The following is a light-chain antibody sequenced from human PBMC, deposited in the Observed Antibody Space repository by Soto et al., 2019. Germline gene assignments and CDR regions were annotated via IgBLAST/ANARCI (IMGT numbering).Light chain of an antibody. J-gene: IGLJ2*01. CDR1: RSDVGGYNS. CDR2: DNN. Sequence: QSALTQPASVSGSPGQSITISCTGTRSDVGGYNSVCWHQQHPGKAPKLIIYDNNKRPSGIPDRFSGAKSGTSATLGITGLQTGDEADYYCGTWDSRLSAGVFGGGTQLTVL. V-gene: IGLV1-51*01. CDR3: GTWDSRLSAGV.